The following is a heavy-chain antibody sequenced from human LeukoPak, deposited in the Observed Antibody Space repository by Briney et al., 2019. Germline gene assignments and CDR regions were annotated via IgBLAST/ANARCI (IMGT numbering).Heavy chain of an antibody. CDR3: AELGITMIGGV. J-gene: IGHJ6*04. CDR2: ISSSGSTI. CDR1: GFSFSDSY. V-gene: IGHV3-11*04. D-gene: IGHD3-10*02. Sequence: GGSLRLSCAASGFSFSDSYMTWVRQAPGKGLEWVSYISSSGSTIYYADSVKGRFTISRDNAKNSLYLQMNSLRAEDTAVYYCAELGITMIGGVWGKGTTVTISS.